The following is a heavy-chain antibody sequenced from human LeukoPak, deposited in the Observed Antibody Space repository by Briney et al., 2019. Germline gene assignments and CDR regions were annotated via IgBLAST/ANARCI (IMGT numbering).Heavy chain of an antibody. CDR2: ISYDGSNK. Sequence: PGGSLRLSCAASGFTFSSYGMHRVRQAPGKGLEWVAVISYDGSNKSYADSVKGRFTISRDNSKDTLYLQMNSLRAEDTAVYYCAKAHGEFPFTFDYWGQGTLVTVSS. CDR3: AKAHGEFPFTFDY. CDR1: GFTFSSYG. V-gene: IGHV3-30*18. D-gene: IGHD3-10*01. J-gene: IGHJ4*02.